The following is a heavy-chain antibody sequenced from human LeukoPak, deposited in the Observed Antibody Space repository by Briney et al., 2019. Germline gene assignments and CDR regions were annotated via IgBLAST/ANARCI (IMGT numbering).Heavy chain of an antibody. CDR2: INPNSGGT. J-gene: IGHJ5*02. CDR1: GYTFTGYY. CDR3: ARGTMVWAAAGNGWFDP. V-gene: IGHV1-2*04. Sequence: ASVKVSCKASGYTFTGYYMHWVRQAPGQGLEWMGWINPNSGGTNYAQKFQGWVTMTRDTSISTAYMELSRLRSDDTAVYYCARGTMVWAAAGNGWFDPWGQGTLVTVSS. D-gene: IGHD6-13*01.